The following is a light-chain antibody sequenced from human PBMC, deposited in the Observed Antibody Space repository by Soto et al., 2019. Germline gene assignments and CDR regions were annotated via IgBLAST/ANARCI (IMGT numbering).Light chain of an antibody. J-gene: IGLJ1*01. CDR3: SSYEGRNNYV. CDR2: EVS. Sequence: QSALTQPPSASGSPGQSVTISCTGTSSDVGGYDFVSWYQQHPGKAPKLMIHEVSKRPSGVPDRFSGSKSGNTASLTVSGLQAEDEADYYCSSYEGRNNYVFGPGTNVPVL. V-gene: IGLV2-8*01. CDR1: SSDVGGYDF.